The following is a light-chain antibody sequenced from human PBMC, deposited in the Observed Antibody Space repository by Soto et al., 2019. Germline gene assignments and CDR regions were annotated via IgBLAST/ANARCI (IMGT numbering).Light chain of an antibody. J-gene: IGLJ1*01. V-gene: IGLV1-47*02. Sequence: TQPPSVSETPGQRVTISCSGTSSNIGRNYVCWYQQLPGTAPKLLIYGNAQWPSGVPDRFSGSKSGTSASLAISGLRSEDEAEYYCAVWDARLSGYVFGTGTKLTVL. CDR1: SSNIGRNY. CDR2: GNA. CDR3: AVWDARLSGYV.